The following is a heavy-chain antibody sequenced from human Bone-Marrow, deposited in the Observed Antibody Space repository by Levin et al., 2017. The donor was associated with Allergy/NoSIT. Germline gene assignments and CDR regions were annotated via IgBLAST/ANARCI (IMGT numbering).Heavy chain of an antibody. CDR1: GFSFTSYT. CDR3: ARSVDSAMVSGRVGAFDI. CDR2: TSSRSTYI. V-gene: IGHV3-21*01. J-gene: IGHJ3*02. D-gene: IGHD5-18*01. Sequence: GESLKISCAASGFSFTSYTMSWVRQAPGKGLEWVSSTSSRSTYIYYAASVKGRFTISRDNAMDSLYLQMKSLRVEDTAVYYCARSVDSAMVSGRVGAFDIRGQGTMVTISS.